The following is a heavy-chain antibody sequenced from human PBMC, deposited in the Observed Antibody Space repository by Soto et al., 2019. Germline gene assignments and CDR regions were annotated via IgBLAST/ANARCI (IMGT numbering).Heavy chain of an antibody. CDR1: GGTFISYT. J-gene: IGHJ5*02. Sequence: QVQLVQSGAEVKKPGSSVKVSCKASGGTFISYTFSWVRQAPGQGLEWMGRSIPIPGIVNYAQKFQGRLTITADKSTRAVYMELSSLRSEDTAMYYCAREIGGQFGEGIGVAGPRTRWLDPWGQGSLVIVSS. CDR2: SIPIPGIV. D-gene: IGHD6-13*01. CDR3: AREIGGQFGEGIGVAGPRTRWLDP. V-gene: IGHV1-69*08.